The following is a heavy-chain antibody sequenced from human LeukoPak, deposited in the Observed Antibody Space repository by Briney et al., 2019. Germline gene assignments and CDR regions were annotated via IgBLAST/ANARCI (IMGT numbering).Heavy chain of an antibody. V-gene: IGHV3-21*01. Sequence: GGSLRLSCAASGFTFSSYSMNWVRQAPGKGLEWVSSISSSSSYIYYADSVKGRFTISRDNAKYSLYLQMNSLRAEDTAVYYCAREVPNLVAVPNDYWGQGTLVTVSS. J-gene: IGHJ4*02. CDR3: AREVPNLVAVPNDY. D-gene: IGHD6-19*01. CDR1: GFTFSSYS. CDR2: ISSSSSYI.